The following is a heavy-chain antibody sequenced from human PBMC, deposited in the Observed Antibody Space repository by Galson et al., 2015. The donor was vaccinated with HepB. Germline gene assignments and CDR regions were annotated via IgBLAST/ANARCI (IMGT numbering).Heavy chain of an antibody. CDR2: IYYSGST. J-gene: IGHJ5*02. CDR1: GGSISSGGYY. CDR3: TAYCGGDCYSRWFDP. V-gene: IGHV4-31*03. Sequence: TLSLTCTVSGGSISSGGYYWSWIRQHPGKGLEWIGYIYYSGSTYYNPSLKSRVTISVDTSKNQFSLKLSSVTAADTAVYYCTAYCGGDCYSRWFDPWGQGTLVTVSS. D-gene: IGHD2-21*02.